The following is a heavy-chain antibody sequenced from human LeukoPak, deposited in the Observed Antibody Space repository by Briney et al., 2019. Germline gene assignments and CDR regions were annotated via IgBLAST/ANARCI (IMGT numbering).Heavy chain of an antibody. CDR3: ARDYYGSGRRYYGMDV. CDR2: IYRSGST. V-gene: IGHV4-30-4*01. CDR1: GGSISSGDYY. J-gene: IGHJ6*02. Sequence: SETLSLTCTVSGGSISSGDYYWSWIRQPPGKGLEWIGYIYRSGSTYYNPSLKSRVTISVDTSKNQFSLKLSSVTAADTAVYYCARDYYGSGRRYYGMDVWGQGTTVTVSS. D-gene: IGHD3-10*01.